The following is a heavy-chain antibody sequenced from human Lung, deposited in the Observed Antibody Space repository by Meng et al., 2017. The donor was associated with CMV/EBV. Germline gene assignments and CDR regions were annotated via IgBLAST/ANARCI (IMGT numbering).Heavy chain of an antibody. V-gene: IGHV1-2*02. Sequence: KASGYTFTGYYMHWVRQAPGQGLEWMGWINPNSGGTNYAQKFQGRVTMTRDTSISTAYMELSRLRSDDTAVYYCARIASSGSYYSFDYWGQGTLVTVSS. J-gene: IGHJ4*02. CDR2: INPNSGGT. D-gene: IGHD1-26*01. CDR1: GYTFTGYY. CDR3: ARIASSGSYYSFDY.